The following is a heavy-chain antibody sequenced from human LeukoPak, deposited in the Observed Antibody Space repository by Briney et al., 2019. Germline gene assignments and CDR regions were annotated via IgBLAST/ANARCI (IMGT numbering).Heavy chain of an antibody. D-gene: IGHD3-10*01. Sequence: GGSLRLSCAASGFTFSSYAMSWVRQAPGKGLEWVSGISGSGDSTYYADSVKGRFTISRDNSKNTLYLLMNSLRVEDTAVYYCAREHIRSGSYELDYWGQGTLVTVSS. CDR2: ISGSGDST. J-gene: IGHJ4*02. CDR1: GFTFSSYA. CDR3: AREHIRSGSYELDY. V-gene: IGHV3-23*01.